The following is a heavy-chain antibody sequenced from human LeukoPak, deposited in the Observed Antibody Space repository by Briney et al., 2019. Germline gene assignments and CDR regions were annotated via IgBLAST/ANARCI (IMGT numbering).Heavy chain of an antibody. CDR2: MNPNSGNT. J-gene: IGHJ4*02. CDR3: ARKYSSSLVFFDY. V-gene: IGHV1-8*01. Sequence: ASVKVSCKASGYTFTSYDINWMRQATGQGLEWMGWMNPNSGNTGYAQKFQGRVTMTRNTSISTAYMELSSLRSEDTAVYYCARKYSSSLVFFDYWGQGTLVTVSS. D-gene: IGHD6-13*01. CDR1: GYTFTSYD.